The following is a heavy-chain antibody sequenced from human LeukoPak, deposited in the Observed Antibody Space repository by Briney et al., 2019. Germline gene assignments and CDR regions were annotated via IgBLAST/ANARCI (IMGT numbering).Heavy chain of an antibody. CDR1: GYTFTGYY. J-gene: IGHJ4*02. CDR3: AKTTGYSSGWYGY. D-gene: IGHD6-19*01. V-gene: IGHV1-2*02. CDR2: INPNSGGT. Sequence: ASVKVSCKASGYTFTGYYMHWVRQAPGQGLEWMGWINPNSGGTNYAQKFQGRVTMTRDTSISTAYMELSRLRSDDTAVYYCAKTTGYSSGWYGYWGQGTLVTVSS.